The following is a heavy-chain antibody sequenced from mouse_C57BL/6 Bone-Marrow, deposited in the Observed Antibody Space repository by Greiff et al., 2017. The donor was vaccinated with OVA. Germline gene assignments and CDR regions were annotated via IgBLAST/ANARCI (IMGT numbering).Heavy chain of an antibody. D-gene: IGHD2-5*01. V-gene: IGHV12-3*01. CDR3: AGDYPAYYSNYYAMDY. CDR1: GFPITSGYY. J-gene: IGHJ4*01. CDR2: ITHSGET. Sequence: QVQLQQSGPGLVKPSQSLFLTCSITGFPITSGYYWIWIRQSPGKPLEWMGYITHSGETFYNPSLQSPISITRETSKNQFFLQLNSVTTEDTAMYYCAGDYPAYYSNYYAMDYWGQGTSVTVSS.